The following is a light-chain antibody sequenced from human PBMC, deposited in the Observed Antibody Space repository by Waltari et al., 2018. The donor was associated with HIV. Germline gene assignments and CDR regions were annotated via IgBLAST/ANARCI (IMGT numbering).Light chain of an antibody. CDR1: SVGSKT. CDR2: DDS. CDR3: QVYDGNSVI. Sequence: SYVLTQPPSVSVAPGQTAMITCGGNSVGSKTVHWYQQKPGQAPVLVVYDDSDRPSGIPERFAGSNAANSGTLNISRVEDGDEADYYCQVYDGNSVIFAGGTKLTVL. V-gene: IGLV3-21*02. J-gene: IGLJ2*01.